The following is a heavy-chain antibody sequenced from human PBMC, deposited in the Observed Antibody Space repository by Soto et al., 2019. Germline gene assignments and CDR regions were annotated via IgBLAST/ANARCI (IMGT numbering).Heavy chain of an antibody. CDR2: INPDGSNT. V-gene: IGHV3-74*01. CDR1: GFTFSSHW. D-gene: IGHD2-15*01. J-gene: IGHJ5*01. CDR3: TRDFYSRRA. Sequence: GVSLRLSCVASGFTFSSHWMHWVRQIPGQGLVLVARINPDGSNTAYADSVKGRFTISRDNAKNTLYLHMNRLRAEDTAVYYRTRDFYSRRAWG.